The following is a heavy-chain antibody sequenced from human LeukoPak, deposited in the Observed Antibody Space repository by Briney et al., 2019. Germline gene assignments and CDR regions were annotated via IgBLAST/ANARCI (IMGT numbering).Heavy chain of an antibody. CDR3: ARPPYGGVDY. Sequence: SGGSLRLSCAASGLTVSSYMSWVRQAPGKGLEWVSVIYSGGSIYYADSVKGRFTISRDKSKSTLYLQMNSLRAEDTAVYYCARPPYGGVDYWGQGTLVTVSS. D-gene: IGHD4-23*01. J-gene: IGHJ4*02. CDR2: IYSGGSI. CDR1: GLTVSSY. V-gene: IGHV3-66*04.